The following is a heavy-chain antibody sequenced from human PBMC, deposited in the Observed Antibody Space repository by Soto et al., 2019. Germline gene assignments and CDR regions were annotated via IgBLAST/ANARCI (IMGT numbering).Heavy chain of an antibody. CDR1: GGSISSGGYY. V-gene: IGHV4-31*03. Sequence: QVQLQESGPGLVKPSQTLSLTCTVSGGSISSGGYYWSWIRQHPGKGLEWIGYIYYSGSTYYNPSLKSRVTISVDTSKNQFSLKLSSVTAADTAVYYCVRVAARYYYYYYMDVWGKGTTVTVSS. CDR3: VRVAARYYYYYYMDV. D-gene: IGHD6-6*01. J-gene: IGHJ6*03. CDR2: IYYSGST.